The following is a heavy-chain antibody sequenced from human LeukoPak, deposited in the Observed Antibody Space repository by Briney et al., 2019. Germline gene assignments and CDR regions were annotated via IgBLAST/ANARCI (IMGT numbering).Heavy chain of an antibody. V-gene: IGHV1-18*01. J-gene: IGHJ5*02. CDR1: GYTFTSYG. Sequence: ASVKVSCKASGYTFTSYGISCVRQAPGQGLEWMGWISAYNGNTNCAQKLQGRVTMTTDTSTSTAYMELRSLRSDDTAVYYCARASAAAGKKNWFDPWGQGTLVTVSS. D-gene: IGHD6-13*01. CDR2: ISAYNGNT. CDR3: ARASAAAGKKNWFDP.